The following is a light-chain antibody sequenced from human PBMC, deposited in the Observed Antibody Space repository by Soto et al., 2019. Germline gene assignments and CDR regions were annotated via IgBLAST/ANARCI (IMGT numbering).Light chain of an antibody. J-gene: IGKJ3*01. CDR1: QRISSW. Sequence: DIQMTQSPSTLSASVGDRVTITCRASQRISSWWAWYQQKPGKAPKLLTYDASSLESGVPSSFSGSGSGTEFTLTISSLQPDDFATYYCQQYNSYSFTFGPGTKVDIK. V-gene: IGKV1-5*01. CDR3: QQYNSYSFT. CDR2: DAS.